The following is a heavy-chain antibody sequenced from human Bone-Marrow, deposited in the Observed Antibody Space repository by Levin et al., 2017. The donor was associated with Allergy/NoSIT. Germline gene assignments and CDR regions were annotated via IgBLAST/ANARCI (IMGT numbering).Heavy chain of an antibody. D-gene: IGHD5-18*01. CDR3: ARGGYSFGQDL. J-gene: IGHJ4*02. CDR2: IYSGGAS. Sequence: GGSLRLSCAASGFPVGNKYMSWVRQAPGKGLEWVSTIYSGGASYYADSVKGRFTISRDTSKNTVYLQMNTLRVEDTAVYFCARGGYSFGQDLWGQGTLVTVSS. CDR1: GFPVGNKY. V-gene: IGHV3-53*01.